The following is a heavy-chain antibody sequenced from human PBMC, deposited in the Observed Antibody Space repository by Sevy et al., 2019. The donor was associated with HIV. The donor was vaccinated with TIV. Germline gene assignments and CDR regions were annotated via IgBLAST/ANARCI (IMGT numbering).Heavy chain of an antibody. V-gene: IGHV4-31*03. CDR3: ARDHYPTTGTTKSYYYYGMDV. Sequence: SETLSLTCTVSGGSISSGGYYWSWIRQHPGKGLEWIGYIYYSGSTYYNPSLKSRVTISVDTSKNQFSLKLSSVTAADTAGYYCARDHYPTTGTTKSYYYYGMDVWGQGTTVTVSS. CDR2: IYYSGST. CDR1: GGSISSGGYY. D-gene: IGHD1-1*01. J-gene: IGHJ6*02.